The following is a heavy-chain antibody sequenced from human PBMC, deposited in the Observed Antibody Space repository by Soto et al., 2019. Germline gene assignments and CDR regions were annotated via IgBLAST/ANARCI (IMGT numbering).Heavy chain of an antibody. D-gene: IGHD6-19*01. CDR1: GLTVSSNY. V-gene: IGHV3-23*01. J-gene: IGHJ5*02. CDR3: VKFSSRWFGPLDT. CDR2: ISGSGGST. Sequence: VSLRLSFAASGLTVSSNYMSWVRQAPGKELEWVSAISGSGGSTYYADPVKGRFTISRDNPKNSLYLQMNILRAEDTAVYYCVKFSSRWFGPLDTWGQGTLVTASS.